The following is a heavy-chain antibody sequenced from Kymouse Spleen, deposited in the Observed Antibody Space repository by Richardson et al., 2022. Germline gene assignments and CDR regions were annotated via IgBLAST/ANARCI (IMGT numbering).Heavy chain of an antibody. D-gene: IGHD1-7*01. Sequence: EVQLVESGGGLVQPGRSLRLSCAASGFTFDDYAMHWVRQAPGKGLEWVSGISWNSGSIGYADSVKGRFTISRDNAKNSLYLQMNSLRAEDTALYYCAKDMPHLTGTTGYYYYYGMDVWGQGTTVTVSS. CDR3: AKDMPHLTGTTGYYYYYGMDV. CDR2: ISWNSGSI. CDR1: GFTFDDYA. J-gene: IGHJ6*02. V-gene: IGHV3-9*01.